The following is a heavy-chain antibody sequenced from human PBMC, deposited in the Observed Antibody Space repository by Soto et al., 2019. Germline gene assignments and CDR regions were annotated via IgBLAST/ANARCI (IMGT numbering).Heavy chain of an antibody. V-gene: IGHV3-7*01. J-gene: IGHJ4*02. CDR1: GFTFNRHW. CDR3: VRTGWNPPDY. CDR2: IKEDGSEK. D-gene: IGHD1-1*01. Sequence: EVQLVESGGGLVQPGGSLRLSCAVSGFTFNRHWMSWVRQTPGKGLEWVASIKEDGSEKSYVDSVKSRFTISRDNAKNSLLRQMNSPRVEDKAVYCCVRTGWNPPDYWGQGTLVTVSS.